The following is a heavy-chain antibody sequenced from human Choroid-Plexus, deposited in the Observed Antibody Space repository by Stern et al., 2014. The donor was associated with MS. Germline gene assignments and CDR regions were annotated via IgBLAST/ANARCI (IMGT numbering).Heavy chain of an antibody. V-gene: IGHV3-30*18. D-gene: IGHD3-9*01. J-gene: IGHJ4*02. CDR2: ISDDGSVK. CDR1: GFIFTNYG. CDR3: AKAKRGYFGHIDF. Sequence: VQLVESGGGVVQPGRSLRLSCEASGFIFTNYGMHWVRQAPGKGLEWVAVISDDGSVKYYSASAKGRFAISRDNSKQTVHLQMNSLTPEDTGLYYCAKAKRGYFGHIDFWGQGTLVSVSS.